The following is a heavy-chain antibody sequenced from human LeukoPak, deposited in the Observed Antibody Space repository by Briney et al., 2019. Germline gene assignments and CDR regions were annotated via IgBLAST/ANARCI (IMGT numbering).Heavy chain of an antibody. D-gene: IGHD2-2*01. CDR1: GYTFTGYY. Sequence: ASVKVSCKASGYTFTGYYMHWVRQAPGQGLEWMGWINLNSGGTNYAQKFQGWVTMTRDTSISTAYMELSRLRSDDTAVYYCARNSYCSSTSCSDYYYGMDVWGQGTTVTVSS. CDR3: ARNSYCSSTSCSDYYYGMDV. V-gene: IGHV1-2*04. J-gene: IGHJ6*02. CDR2: INLNSGGT.